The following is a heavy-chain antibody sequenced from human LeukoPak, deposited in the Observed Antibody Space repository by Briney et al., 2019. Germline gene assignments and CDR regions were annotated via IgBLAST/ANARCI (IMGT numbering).Heavy chain of an antibody. Sequence: PGGSLRLSCVGSGFTIHDHAMHWVRQAPGKGLEWVAVISYDGSNKYYADSVKGRFTISRDNSKNTLYLQMNSLRAEDTAVYYCAREDDYGDYGFDPWGQGTLVTVSS. J-gene: IGHJ5*02. CDR3: AREDDYGDYGFDP. CDR1: GFTIHDHA. V-gene: IGHV3-30*03. D-gene: IGHD4-17*01. CDR2: ISYDGSNK.